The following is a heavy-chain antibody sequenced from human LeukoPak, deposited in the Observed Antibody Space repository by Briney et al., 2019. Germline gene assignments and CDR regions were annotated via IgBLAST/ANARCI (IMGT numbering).Heavy chain of an antibody. CDR1: GFTFSSYA. D-gene: IGHD2-2*01. CDR2: ISGSGGST. Sequence: GGSLRLSCAASGFTFSSYAMSWVRQAPGKGLEWVSAISGSGGSTYYADSVKGRFTISRDNSKNTLYLQMNSLRAEDTAVYYCARDFEVVVVPAAEDYFQHWGQGTLVTVSS. V-gene: IGHV3-23*01. J-gene: IGHJ1*01. CDR3: ARDFEVVVVPAAEDYFQH.